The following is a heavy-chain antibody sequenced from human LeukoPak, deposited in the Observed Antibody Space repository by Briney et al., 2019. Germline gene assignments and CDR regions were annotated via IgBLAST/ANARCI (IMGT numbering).Heavy chain of an antibody. CDR1: GFTFSTYS. Sequence: GGSLRLSCAASGFTFSTYSMNWVRQAPGKGLEWVSYISSSSSTTYYADSVKGRFTISRDNSKNTLYLQMNSLRAEDTAVYYCANEQQLVYYFDYWGQGTLVTVSS. J-gene: IGHJ4*02. CDR3: ANEQQLVYYFDY. D-gene: IGHD6-13*01. CDR2: ISSSSSTT. V-gene: IGHV3-48*01.